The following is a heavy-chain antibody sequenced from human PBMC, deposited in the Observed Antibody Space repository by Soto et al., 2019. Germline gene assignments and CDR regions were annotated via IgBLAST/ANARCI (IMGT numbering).Heavy chain of an antibody. CDR2: ISAYNGNT. J-gene: IGHJ5*02. CDR1: GYTFTSYG. V-gene: IGHV1-18*01. Sequence: GASVKVSCKAPGYTFTSYGISWVRQAPGQGLEWMGWISAYNGNTNYAQKLQGRVTMTTGTSTSTAYMELRSLRSDDTAVYYCARDFRVRYYGSGSYYSPPELNWFDPWGQGTLVTVSS. D-gene: IGHD3-10*01. CDR3: ARDFRVRYYGSGSYYSPPELNWFDP.